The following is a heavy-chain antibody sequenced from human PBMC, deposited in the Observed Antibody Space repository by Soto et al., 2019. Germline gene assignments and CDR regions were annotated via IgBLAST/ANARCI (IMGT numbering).Heavy chain of an antibody. V-gene: IGHV1-2*02. D-gene: IGHD2-21*02. CDR3: ARYPKMTDLRTFDY. Sequence: QVQLVQSGAEVKKPGASVRVSCKASGYTLSGHLLHWVRQAPGQGLEWMGWINPKSGDTDYVERFEGRVTMTRDTSINTAYMELSRLTSDDTAVYYCARYPKMTDLRTFDYWGQGTLVTVSS. CDR1: GYTLSGHL. J-gene: IGHJ4*02. CDR2: INPKSGDT.